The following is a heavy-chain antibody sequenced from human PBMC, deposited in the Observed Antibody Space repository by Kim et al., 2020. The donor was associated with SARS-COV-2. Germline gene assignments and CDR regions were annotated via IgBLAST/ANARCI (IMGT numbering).Heavy chain of an antibody. CDR3: ARDQTYYYDSSGYTLGYFQH. Sequence: SVKVSCKASGGTFSSYAISWVRQAPGQGLEWMGGIIPIFGTANYAQKFQGRVTITADESTSTAYMELSSLRSEDTAVYYCARDQTYYYDSSGYTLGYFQHWGQGTLVTVSS. V-gene: IGHV1-69*13. J-gene: IGHJ1*01. CDR1: GGTFSSYA. CDR2: IIPIFGTA. D-gene: IGHD3-22*01.